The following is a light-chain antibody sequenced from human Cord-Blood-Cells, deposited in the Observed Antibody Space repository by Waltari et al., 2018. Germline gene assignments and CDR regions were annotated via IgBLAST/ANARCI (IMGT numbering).Light chain of an antibody. Sequence: QSALTQPASVSGSPGQSITIPCTGTSSDVGGYNHFSWYQQHPGKAPKLMIYDVSNRPSGVSNRFSGSKSGNTASLTISGLQAEDEADYYCSSYTSSSTLVVFGGGTKLTVL. CDR2: DVS. V-gene: IGLV2-14*01. J-gene: IGLJ2*01. CDR1: SSDVGGYNH. CDR3: SSYTSSSTLVV.